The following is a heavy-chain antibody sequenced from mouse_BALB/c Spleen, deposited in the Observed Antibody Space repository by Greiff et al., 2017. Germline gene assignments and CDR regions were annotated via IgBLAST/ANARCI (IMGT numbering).Heavy chain of an antibody. CDR1: GYSITSDYA. Sequence: DVQLQESGPGLVKPSQSLSLTCTVTGYSITSDYAWNWIRQFPGNKLEWMGYISYSGSTSYNPSLKSRISITRDTSKNQFFLQLNSVTTEDTATYYCASPTTGTRGAWFAYWGQGTLVTVSA. V-gene: IGHV3-2*02. CDR3: ASPTTGTRGAWFAY. J-gene: IGHJ3*01. D-gene: IGHD4-1*02. CDR2: ISYSGST.